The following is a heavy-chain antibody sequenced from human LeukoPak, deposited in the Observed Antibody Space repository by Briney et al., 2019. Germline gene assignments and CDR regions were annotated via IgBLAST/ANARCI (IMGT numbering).Heavy chain of an antibody. CDR1: GYTFTGYY. D-gene: IGHD6-19*01. Sequence: ASVKVSCKASGYTFTGYYMHWVRQAPGQGLEWMGWINPNSGGTSYAQKFQGRVTMTRDTSISTAYMELNKLRSDDTAVYYCARAVADPSIDLWGQGTLVTVSS. CDR3: ARAVADPSIDL. V-gene: IGHV1-2*02. CDR2: INPNSGGT. J-gene: IGHJ5*02.